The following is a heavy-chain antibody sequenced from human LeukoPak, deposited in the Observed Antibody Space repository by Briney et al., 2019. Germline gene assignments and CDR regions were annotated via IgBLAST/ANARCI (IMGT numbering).Heavy chain of an antibody. CDR3: ARNRDYDTFDY. CDR2: IRKDGGVK. CDR1: EFTFTTYG. D-gene: IGHD5-12*01. Sequence: GGPRKLSVAASEFTFTTYGRTGFRRPQGRGWGGVANIRKDGGVKQYLDSVKGRFTISRDNAKNSLYLQMNSLRAEDTAVYYCARNRDYDTFDYWGQGVLVTISS. V-gene: IGHV3-7*01. J-gene: IGHJ4*02.